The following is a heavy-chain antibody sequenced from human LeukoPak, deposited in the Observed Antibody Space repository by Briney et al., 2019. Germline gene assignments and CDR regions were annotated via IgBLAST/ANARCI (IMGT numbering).Heavy chain of an antibody. Sequence: ASVKVSCKVSGDTLTELSMHWVRQAPGKGLEWMGGFDPEDGETIYAQKFQGRVTMTEDTSTDTAYMELSSLRSEDTAVYYCATAYYYGSGSMFPHYWGQGTLVTVSS. D-gene: IGHD3-10*01. V-gene: IGHV1-24*01. J-gene: IGHJ4*02. CDR2: FDPEDGET. CDR3: ATAYYYGSGSMFPHY. CDR1: GDTLTELS.